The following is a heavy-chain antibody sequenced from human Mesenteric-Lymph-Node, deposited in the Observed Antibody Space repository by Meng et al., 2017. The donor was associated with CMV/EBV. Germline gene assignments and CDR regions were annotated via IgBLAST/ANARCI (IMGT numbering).Heavy chain of an antibody. V-gene: IGHV4-34*01. CDR2: INHRGST. CDR3: ARGSTSVTMIVVVFTAASLAYDS. D-gene: IGHD3-22*01. Sequence: SETLSLTCAVYGGSFSGYDWTWIRQSPGKGLEWIGEINHRGSTNYNPSLKSRLTISLDTSKNQFPLKLKSVTAADTAVYYCARGSTSVTMIVVVFTAASLAYDSWGQGTLVTVSS. J-gene: IGHJ4*02. CDR1: GGSFSGYD.